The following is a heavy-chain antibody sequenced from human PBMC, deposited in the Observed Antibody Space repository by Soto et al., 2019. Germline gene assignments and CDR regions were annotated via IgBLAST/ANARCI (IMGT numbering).Heavy chain of an antibody. D-gene: IGHD5-18*01. Sequence: SVKVSCKASGFTFTSSAVQRVRQARGQCLEWIGWIVVGSGNTNYAQKFQERVTITRDMSTSTAYMELSSLRSEDTAVYYCATMHSYGFFYYYGMDVWGQGTTVTVSS. CDR2: IVVGSGNT. CDR1: GFTFTSSA. CDR3: ATMHSYGFFYYYGMDV. V-gene: IGHV1-58*01. J-gene: IGHJ6*02.